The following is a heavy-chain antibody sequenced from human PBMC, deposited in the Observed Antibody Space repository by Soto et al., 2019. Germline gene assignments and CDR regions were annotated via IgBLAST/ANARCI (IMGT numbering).Heavy chain of an antibody. V-gene: IGHV4-59*01. D-gene: IGHD2-8*01. CDR2: IFYTGST. Sequence: PSETLSLTCSVSGASISSYYWSWIRQPPGKGLEWIGYIFYTGSTDYNPSLQSRVAISIGASRKDFSLKMTSVTAADTAVYYCARFPGYSTSWAALDIWGQGTXVTVSS. CDR1: GASISSYY. J-gene: IGHJ3*02. CDR3: ARFPGYSTSWAALDI.